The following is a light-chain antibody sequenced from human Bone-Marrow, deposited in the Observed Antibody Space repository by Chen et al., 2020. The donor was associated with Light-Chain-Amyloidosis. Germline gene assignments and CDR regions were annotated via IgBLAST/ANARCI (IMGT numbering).Light chain of an antibody. CDR2: RDT. CDR1: DLPTKY. V-gene: IGLV3-25*03. CDR3: QSADSSGTYEVI. J-gene: IGLJ2*01. Sequence: SYELTQPHSVSGSPGQTARITCSGDDLPTKYAYWYQQKPGQAPVLVIHRDTERPSGISDLFSGSSSVTTATLTISGVQAEDEADYHCQSADSSGTYEVIFGGGTKLTVL.